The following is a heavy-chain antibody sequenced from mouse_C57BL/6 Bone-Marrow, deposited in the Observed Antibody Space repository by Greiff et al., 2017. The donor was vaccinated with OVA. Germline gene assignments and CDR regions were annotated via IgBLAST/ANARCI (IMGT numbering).Heavy chain of an antibody. D-gene: IGHD2-1*01. CDR1: GYTFTDYY. J-gene: IGHJ4*01. Sequence: VQLQQSGPELVKPGASVKISCKASGYTFTDYYMNWVKQSHGKSLEWIGYINPNNGGTSYNQKFKGKATLTVDKSSSTAYRELRSLTSEDSAVYYCAPIYYGNYDAMDYWGQGTSVTVSS. CDR3: APIYYGNYDAMDY. V-gene: IGHV1-26*01. CDR2: INPNNGGT.